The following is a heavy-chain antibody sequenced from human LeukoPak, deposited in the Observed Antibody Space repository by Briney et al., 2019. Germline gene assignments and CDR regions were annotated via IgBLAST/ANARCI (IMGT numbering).Heavy chain of an antibody. CDR3: ARVVSDY. CDR1: GFTFSSYA. J-gene: IGHJ4*02. Sequence: GRSLRLSCAASGFTFSSYAMHWVRQAPGKGLEWVAVISYDGSNKYYADSVKGRFTISRDNSKNTLYLQVNSLRAEDTAVYYCARVVSDYWGQGTLVTVSS. V-gene: IGHV3-30-3*01. CDR2: ISYDGSNK.